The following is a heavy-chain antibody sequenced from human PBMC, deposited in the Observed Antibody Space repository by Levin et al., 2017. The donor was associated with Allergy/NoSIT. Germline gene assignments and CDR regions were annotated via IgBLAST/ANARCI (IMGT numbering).Heavy chain of an antibody. D-gene: IGHD1-26*01. CDR3: ARAYRVGATKNYYYGMDV. J-gene: IGHJ6*02. V-gene: IGHV3-30-3*01. CDR2: ISYDGSNK. Sequence: GESLKISCAASGFTFSSYAMHWVRQAPGKGLEWVAVISYDGSNKYYADSVKGRFTISRDNSKNTLYLQMNSLRAEDTAVYYCARAYRVGATKNYYYGMDVWGQGTTVTVSS. CDR1: GFTFSSYA.